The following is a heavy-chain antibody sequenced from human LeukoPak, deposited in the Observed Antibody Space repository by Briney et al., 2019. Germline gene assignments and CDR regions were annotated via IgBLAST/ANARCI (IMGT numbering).Heavy chain of an antibody. J-gene: IGHJ4*02. CDR3: ARWHDFWRETYFDY. D-gene: IGHD3-3*01. V-gene: IGHV1-18*01. Sequence: ASVKVSCKASGYTFTSYGISWVRQAPGQGLEWMGWISAYNGNTNYAQKVQGRVTMTTDTSTSTAYMELRSLRSDDTAVYYCARWHDFWRETYFDYWGQGTLVTVSS. CDR1: GYTFTSYG. CDR2: ISAYNGNT.